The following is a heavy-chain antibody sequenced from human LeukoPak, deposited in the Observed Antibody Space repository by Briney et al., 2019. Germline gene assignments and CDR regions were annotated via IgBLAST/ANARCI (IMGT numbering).Heavy chain of an antibody. CDR1: GYTFTSYD. V-gene: IGHV1-24*01. CDR2: FDPEDGET. Sequence: ASVKVSCKASGYTFTSYDINWVRQAPGKGLEWMGGFDPEDGETIYAQKFQGRVTMTEDTSTDTAYMELSSLRSEDTAVYYCANTNYYYDSSGYYYEDWGQGTLVTVSS. CDR3: ANTNYYYDSSGYYYED. D-gene: IGHD3-22*01. J-gene: IGHJ1*01.